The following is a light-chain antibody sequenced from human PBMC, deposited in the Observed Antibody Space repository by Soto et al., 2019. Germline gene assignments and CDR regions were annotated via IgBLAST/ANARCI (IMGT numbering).Light chain of an antibody. CDR2: DVI. Sequence: LTQPRSVSGSPGQSVAISCTGTSSDVGTYTYVSWYQQHPGKAPKLIIYDVIKRPSGVPDRFSGSKSGNTASLTISGLQAEDEADYYCCSYAGSYTHVFGTGTKVTVL. CDR1: SSDVGTYTY. CDR3: CSYAGSYTHV. V-gene: IGLV2-11*01. J-gene: IGLJ1*01.